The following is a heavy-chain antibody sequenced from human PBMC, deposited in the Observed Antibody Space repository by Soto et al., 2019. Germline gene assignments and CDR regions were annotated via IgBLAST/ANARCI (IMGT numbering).Heavy chain of an antibody. CDR2: IHYSGST. J-gene: IGHJ2*01. V-gene: IGHV4-31*03. CDR1: GGAINSGGYY. Sequence: QVQLQESGPGLVKPSQTLSLTCTVSGGAINSGGYYWSWIRQHPGKGLEWIGCIHYSGSTSYNPSLNSRVTISVDTSNNQFSLKLSSVTAADTAVYYCARDRYFDLWGRGTLVTVSS. CDR3: ARDRYFDL.